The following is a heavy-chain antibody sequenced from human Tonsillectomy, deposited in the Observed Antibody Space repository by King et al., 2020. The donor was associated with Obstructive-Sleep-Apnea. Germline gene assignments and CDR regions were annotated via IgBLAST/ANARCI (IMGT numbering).Heavy chain of an antibody. Sequence: VQLVESGGGLVQPGGSLRLSCSASGFTFSNYAMHWVRQAPGKGLEYVSAITFNGGSTYYADSVKGRFTISRDNSKNTLYLQMSSLRAEDTAVYLCVKGSGYSYGFGIYYLDYWGQGTLVTVSS. CDR2: ITFNGGST. CDR3: VKGSGYSYGFGIYYLDY. CDR1: GFTFSNYA. J-gene: IGHJ4*02. V-gene: IGHV3-64D*06. D-gene: IGHD5-18*01.